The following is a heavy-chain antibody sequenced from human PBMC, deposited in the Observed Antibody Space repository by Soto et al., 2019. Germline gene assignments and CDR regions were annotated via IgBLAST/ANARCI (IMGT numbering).Heavy chain of an antibody. CDR3: ARVSSSPSIYFDY. D-gene: IGHD6-6*01. CDR2: IYTSGST. J-gene: IGHJ4*02. Sequence: PSETLSLTCTVSGGSISSYYWSWIRKPAGKGLEWSGRIYTSGSTNYNPSLKSRVTMSVDTSKNQFSLKLSSVTAAETAVYYCARVSSSPSIYFDYWGQGTLVTVSS. V-gene: IGHV4-4*07. CDR1: GGSISSYY.